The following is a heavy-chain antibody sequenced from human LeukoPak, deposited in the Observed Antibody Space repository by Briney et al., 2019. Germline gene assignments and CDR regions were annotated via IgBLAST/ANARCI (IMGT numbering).Heavy chain of an antibody. CDR3: ARMSRLDY. Sequence: SETLSLTCTVSGGSISGSSYYWGWIRQPPGKGLEWIGSIYYTGSSSYNPSLKSRVTISVDTSKNQFSLRLTSVIAPDTAVYYCARMSRLDYWGQGTLVTVSS. CDR1: GGSISGSSYY. V-gene: IGHV4-39*01. CDR2: IYYTGSS. J-gene: IGHJ4*02.